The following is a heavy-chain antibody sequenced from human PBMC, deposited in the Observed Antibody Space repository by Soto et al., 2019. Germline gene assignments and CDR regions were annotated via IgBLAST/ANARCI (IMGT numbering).Heavy chain of an antibody. J-gene: IGHJ4*02. CDR3: ARGGGSVDY. D-gene: IGHD3-16*01. CDR1: GVTFSSYT. V-gene: IGHV1-69*02. CDR2: IIPILGIA. Sequence: QVQLVQSGAEVKKPASSGKVSCKASGVTFSSYTISWVRQAPGQGLEWMGRIIPILGIANYAQKFQGRVTITADKSTSTAYMELSSLRSEDTAVYYCARGGGSVDYWGQGTLVTVSS.